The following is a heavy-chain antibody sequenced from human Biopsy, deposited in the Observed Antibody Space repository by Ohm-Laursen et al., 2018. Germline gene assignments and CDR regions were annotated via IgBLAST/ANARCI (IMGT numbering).Heavy chain of an antibody. D-gene: IGHD3-16*01. J-gene: IGHJ4*02. CDR1: GYIFTSFG. V-gene: IGHV1-18*01. Sequence: ASVKVSRKCSGYIFTSFGVSWVRQAPGHGLEWMGWVSTYNGNTEYEQKFQGRVTMTTDTSANTAYMELRSLRSDDTAVYFCARVREGGLLDYWGQGILVTVSS. CDR3: ARVREGGLLDY. CDR2: VSTYNGNT.